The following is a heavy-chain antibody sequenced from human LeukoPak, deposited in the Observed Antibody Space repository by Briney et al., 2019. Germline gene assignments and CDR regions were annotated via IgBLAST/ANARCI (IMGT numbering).Heavy chain of an antibody. CDR2: INHSGST. D-gene: IGHD4-17*01. J-gene: IGHJ6*02. Sequence: PSESLSLTRAVYGGSFSGYYWSWIRPPPGRGVEGVGEINHSGSTNYTPTLKSRVTLSVDTCQNQCSLKLRALNAADTAVYYCASLTTGYGLVVWGQGTTVTVSS. V-gene: IGHV4-34*01. CDR3: ASLTTGYGLVV. CDR1: GGSFSGYY.